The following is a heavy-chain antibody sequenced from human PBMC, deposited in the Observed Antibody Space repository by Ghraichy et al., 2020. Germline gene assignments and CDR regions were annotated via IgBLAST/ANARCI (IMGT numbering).Heavy chain of an antibody. CDR1: GFTFSSYS. Sequence: ESLNISCAASGFTFSSYSMNWVRQAPGKGLEWVSSISSSSSYIYYADSVKGRFTISRDNAKNSLYLQMNSLRAEDTAVYYCARYSGSYSPYWGQGTLVTVSS. CDR3: ARYSGSYSPY. J-gene: IGHJ4*02. D-gene: IGHD1-26*01. CDR2: ISSSSSYI. V-gene: IGHV3-21*01.